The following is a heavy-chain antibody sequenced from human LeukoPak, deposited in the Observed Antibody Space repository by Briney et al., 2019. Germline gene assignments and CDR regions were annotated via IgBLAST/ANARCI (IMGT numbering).Heavy chain of an antibody. V-gene: IGHV1-18*01. Sequence: GASVKVSCQASGYTFTSYGISWVRQAPGQGLEWMGWISAYNGNTNYAQKLQGRVTMTTDTSTSTAYMELRSLRSDDTAVYYCAREPSYYDSSGYYIPPDYWGQGTLVTVSS. CDR2: ISAYNGNT. CDR1: GYTFTSYG. D-gene: IGHD3-22*01. CDR3: AREPSYYDSSGYYIPPDY. J-gene: IGHJ4*02.